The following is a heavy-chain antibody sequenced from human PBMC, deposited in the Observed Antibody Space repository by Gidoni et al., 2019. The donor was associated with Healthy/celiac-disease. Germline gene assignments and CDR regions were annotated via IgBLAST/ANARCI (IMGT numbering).Heavy chain of an antibody. D-gene: IGHD1-26*01. V-gene: IGHV3-33*01. CDR1: GFTFSSYG. CDR3: ARDRMGATDYFDY. J-gene: IGHJ4*02. Sequence: QVQLVESGGGVVQPGRSLRLSCAASGFTFSSYGLPWVRQAPGKGLEWVAVIWYDGSTQSYADSVKGRFTISRDNSKNTLYLQMNSLRAEDTAVYYCARDRMGATDYFDYWGQGTLVTVSS. CDR2: IWYDGSTQ.